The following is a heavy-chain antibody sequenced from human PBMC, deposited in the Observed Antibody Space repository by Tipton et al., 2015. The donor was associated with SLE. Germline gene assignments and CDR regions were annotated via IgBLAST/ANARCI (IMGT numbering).Heavy chain of an antibody. V-gene: IGHV4-39*07. CDR2: IYYSGST. CDR3: ARDPYYYDSSGYLDY. D-gene: IGHD3-22*01. Sequence: TLSLTCTVSGGSIGSSSYYWGWIRQPPGKGLEWIGGIYYSGSTNYNPSLKSRVTMSVDTSKNQFSLKLSSVTAAGTAVYYCARDPYYYDSSGYLDYWGQGTLVTVSS. J-gene: IGHJ4*02. CDR1: GGSIGSSSYY.